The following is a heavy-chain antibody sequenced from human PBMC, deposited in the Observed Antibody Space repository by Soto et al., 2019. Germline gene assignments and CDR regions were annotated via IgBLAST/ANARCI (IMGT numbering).Heavy chain of an antibody. V-gene: IGHV3-23*01. CDR1: DSPLSTFG. CDR2: ITGTGGNT. J-gene: IGHJ6*02. Sequence: PGGSLDSPVQPLDSPLSTFGMTWVRQAPGKGLEWVSAITGTGGNTYYVDSVKGRFTSSRDNSKNMLYLQVNSLRVEDTAVYYCARIRGYWYGLDVWGQGTTVTAP. CDR3: ARIRGYWYGLDV.